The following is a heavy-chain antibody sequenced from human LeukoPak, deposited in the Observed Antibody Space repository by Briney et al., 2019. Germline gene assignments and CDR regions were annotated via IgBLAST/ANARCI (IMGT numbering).Heavy chain of an antibody. J-gene: IGHJ5*02. CDR2: ISGYNGNT. CDR1: GYTFASYA. V-gene: IGHV1-18*01. Sequence: ASVKVSCKVSGYTFASYAITWVRQAPGQGLEWMGWISGYNGNTNYAQKFQGRVTMTTDTSTSTAYMELRSLRSDDTAVYYCARQIVVVPKNWFDPWGQGTLVTVSS. D-gene: IGHD2-2*01. CDR3: ARQIVVVPKNWFDP.